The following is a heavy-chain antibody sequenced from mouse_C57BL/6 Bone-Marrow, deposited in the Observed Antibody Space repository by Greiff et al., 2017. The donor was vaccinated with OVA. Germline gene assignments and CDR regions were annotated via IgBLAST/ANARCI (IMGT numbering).Heavy chain of an antibody. CDR3: ARLRVGHWYFDV. J-gene: IGHJ1*03. D-gene: IGHD4-1*01. CDR1: GYTFTNYW. V-gene: IGHV1-63*01. CDR2: IYPGGGYT. Sequence: QVQLQQSGAELVRPGTSVKMSCKASGYTFTNYWIGWAKQRPGHGLEWIGDIYPGGGYTNYNETFKGQATLTADKSSSTAYMQFSSLTSEDSAIYDCARLRVGHWYFDVWGTGTTVTVSS.